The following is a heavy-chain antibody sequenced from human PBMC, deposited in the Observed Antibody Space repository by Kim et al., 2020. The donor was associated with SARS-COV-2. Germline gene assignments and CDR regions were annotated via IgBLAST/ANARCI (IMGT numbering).Heavy chain of an antibody. V-gene: IGHV1-18*01. J-gene: IGHJ3*02. CDR2: ISAYNGNT. Sequence: ASVKVSCKASGYTFTSYGISWVRQAPGQGLEWMGWISAYNGNTNYAQKLQGRVTMTTDTSTSTAYMELRSLRSDDTAVYYCARDRVGAIQVGDDAFDIWGQGTMVTVSS. D-gene: IGHD1-26*01. CDR1: GYTFTSYG. CDR3: ARDRVGAIQVGDDAFDI.